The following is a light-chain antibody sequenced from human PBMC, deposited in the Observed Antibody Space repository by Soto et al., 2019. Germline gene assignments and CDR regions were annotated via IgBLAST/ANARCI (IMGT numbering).Light chain of an antibody. CDR3: QQSYSTPYT. CDR2: AAS. Sequence: DIQMTQSPSSLSASVGDRVTITCRASQSIRSSLNWYQQKPGKAPKLLIYAASSLHSGVPSRVSGRGSGTDFTLIISSLQPEDFATYYCQQSYSTPYTFGQGTKLEIK. CDR1: QSIRSS. V-gene: IGKV1-39*01. J-gene: IGKJ2*01.